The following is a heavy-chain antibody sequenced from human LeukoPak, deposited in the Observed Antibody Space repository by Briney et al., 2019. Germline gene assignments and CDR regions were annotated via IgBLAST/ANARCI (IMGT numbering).Heavy chain of an antibody. CDR2: ISAYSGNT. V-gene: IGHV1-18*01. J-gene: IGHJ4*02. D-gene: IGHD1-14*01. CDR1: GYTFNTYG. CDR3: ARDRTPLAPRGQVVDY. Sequence: ASVKVSCKASGYTFNTYGISWVRQAPGQGLEWMGWISAYSGNTIDAQKFQDRVTMTRDTSTSTAYMELRSLTSDDTAVYYCARDRTPLAPRGQVVDYWGQGTLVTVSS.